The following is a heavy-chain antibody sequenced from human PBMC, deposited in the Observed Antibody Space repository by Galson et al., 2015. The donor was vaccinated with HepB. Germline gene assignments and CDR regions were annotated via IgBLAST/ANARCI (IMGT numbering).Heavy chain of an antibody. J-gene: IGHJ4*02. CDR1: GFTFSSYA. CDR3: ATEVDY. CDR2: MSYDGSNK. Sequence: SLRLSCAASGFTFSSYAMHWVRQAPGKGLEWVAVMSYDGSNKYYADSVKGRFTISRDNSKNTLYLQMNSLRAEDTAVYYCATEVDYWGQGTLVTVSS. V-gene: IGHV3-30*04.